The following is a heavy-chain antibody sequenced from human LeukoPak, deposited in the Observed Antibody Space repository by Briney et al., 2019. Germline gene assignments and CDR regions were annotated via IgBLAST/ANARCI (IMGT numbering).Heavy chain of an antibody. V-gene: IGHV3-7*04. CDR2: IKQDGSDK. J-gene: IGHJ4*02. Sequence: GGSLRLSCAASGFTFSNYWMTWVRQAPGKGLEWVANIKQDGSDKYYVDSVKGRFTVSRDNAKNSVFLQMSSLRAEDTAVYYCARGRAVAGTYFDYWGQGTLVTVSS. CDR3: ARGRAVAGTYFDY. CDR1: GFTFSNYW. D-gene: IGHD6-19*01.